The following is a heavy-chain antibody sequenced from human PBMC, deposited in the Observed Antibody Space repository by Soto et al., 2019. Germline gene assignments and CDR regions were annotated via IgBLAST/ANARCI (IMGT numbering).Heavy chain of an antibody. CDR2: INPSGGST. D-gene: IGHD6-13*01. CDR3: ARGIRSNSSSWYIGEYFQH. J-gene: IGHJ1*01. CDR1: GFTFTSYY. Sequence: ASVKVSCKASGFTFTSYYMHWVRQAPGQGLEWMGIINPSGGSTSYAQKFQGRVTMTRDTSTSTVYMELSSLRSEDTAVYYCARGIRSNSSSWYIGEYFQHWGQGTLVTVSS. V-gene: IGHV1-46*01.